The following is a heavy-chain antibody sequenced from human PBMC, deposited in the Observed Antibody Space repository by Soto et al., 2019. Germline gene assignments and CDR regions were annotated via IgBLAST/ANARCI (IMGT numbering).Heavy chain of an antibody. D-gene: IGHD4-17*01. V-gene: IGHV3-23*01. CDR2: ISGSGGST. Sequence: EVQLLESGGGLVQPGGSLRLSCAASGFTFSSYAMSWVRQAPGKGLEWVSAISGSGGSTYYADSVKGRFTISRDNSKNTLYLEMSSLRAEDTAVYYCAKDWAYTVTTSFDYWGQGTLVTVSS. CDR3: AKDWAYTVTTSFDY. CDR1: GFTFSSYA. J-gene: IGHJ4*02.